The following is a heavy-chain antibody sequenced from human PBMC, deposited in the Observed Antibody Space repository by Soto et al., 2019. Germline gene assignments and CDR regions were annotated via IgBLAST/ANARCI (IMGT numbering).Heavy chain of an antibody. D-gene: IGHD4-17*01. CDR2: MNPNSGNT. J-gene: IGHJ6*01. V-gene: IGHV1-8*02. Sequence: ASVKVSCQSPGYTFTSYDINWVRQSTGQGLAWMGCMNPNSGNTGYAQKFQGRVTMTRNTSISTAYMELSSLRSEDTAGYYCARLGTLTTTSGYYYYAMDVWGQGTTATVSS. CDR1: GYTFTSYD. CDR3: ARLGTLTTTSGYYYYAMDV.